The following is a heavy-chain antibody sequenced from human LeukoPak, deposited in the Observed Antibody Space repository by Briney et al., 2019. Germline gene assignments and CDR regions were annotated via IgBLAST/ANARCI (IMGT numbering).Heavy chain of an antibody. CDR3: ARDEQYYDILTGYYEGPNYYGMDV. D-gene: IGHD3-9*01. V-gene: IGHV3-7*01. Sequence: GGSLRLSCAASGFTFSSYWMSWVRQAPGKGLEWVANIKQDGSEKYYVDSVKGRFTISRDNAKNSLYLQMNSLRAEDTAVYYCARDEQYYDILTGYYEGPNYYGMDVWGQGTTVTVS. J-gene: IGHJ6*02. CDR2: IKQDGSEK. CDR1: GFTFSSYW.